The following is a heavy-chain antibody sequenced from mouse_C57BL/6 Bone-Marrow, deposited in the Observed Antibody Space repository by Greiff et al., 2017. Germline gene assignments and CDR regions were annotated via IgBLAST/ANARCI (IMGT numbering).Heavy chain of an antibody. CDR3: ANYYGSSYDFFDY. D-gene: IGHD1-1*01. V-gene: IGHV1-55*01. J-gene: IGHJ2*01. Sequence: VQLQQPGAELVKPGASVKMSCKASGYTFTSYWITWVKQRPGQGLEWIGDIYPGSGSTNYNEKFKSKATLTVDTSSSTAYMQLSSLTSEDSAVYYCANYYGSSYDFFDYWGQGTTLTVSS. CDR1: GYTFTSYW. CDR2: IYPGSGST.